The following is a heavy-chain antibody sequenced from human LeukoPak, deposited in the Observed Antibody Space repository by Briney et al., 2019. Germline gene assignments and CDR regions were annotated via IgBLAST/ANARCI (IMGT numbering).Heavy chain of an antibody. Sequence: SETLSLTCTVSGGSISSYYWSWIRQPPGKGLEWIGYIYYSGSTNYNPSLKSRVTISVDTSKNQFSLKLSSVTAADTAVYYCASQSPGRFGELFHYYYMDVWGKGTTVTVSS. CDR3: ASQSPGRFGELFHYYYMDV. J-gene: IGHJ6*03. CDR2: IYYSGST. D-gene: IGHD3-10*01. V-gene: IGHV4-59*01. CDR1: GGSISSYY.